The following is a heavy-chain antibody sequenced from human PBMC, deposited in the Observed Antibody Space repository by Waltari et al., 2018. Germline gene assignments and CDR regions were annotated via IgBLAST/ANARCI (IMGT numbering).Heavy chain of an antibody. CDR3: AKRVAVPGSTYYFDY. J-gene: IGHJ4*02. CDR1: GFTFSSYA. Sequence: EVQLLESGGGLVQPGGSLRLSFSASGFTFSSYAMSWVRQAPGKGVEWVSVISGSGGTTYYADSVKGRFTISRDNSKNTLYLQMSSLRAEDTAIYYCAKRVAVPGSTYYFDYWGQGTLVTVSS. V-gene: IGHV3-23*01. CDR2: ISGSGGTT. D-gene: IGHD2-2*01.